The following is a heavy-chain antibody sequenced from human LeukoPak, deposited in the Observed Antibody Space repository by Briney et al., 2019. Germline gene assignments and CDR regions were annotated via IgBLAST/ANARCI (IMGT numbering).Heavy chain of an antibody. CDR2: IYYSGST. Sequence: NPSETLSLTCTVSGGSISSYYWSWIRQPPGKGLEWIGYIYYSGSTNYNPSLKSRVTISVDTSKNQFSLKLSSVTAADTAVYYCAKDQRSSWFHYFDYWGQGTLVTVSS. V-gene: IGHV4-59*01. CDR3: AKDQRSSWFHYFDY. CDR1: GGSISSYY. J-gene: IGHJ4*02. D-gene: IGHD6-13*01.